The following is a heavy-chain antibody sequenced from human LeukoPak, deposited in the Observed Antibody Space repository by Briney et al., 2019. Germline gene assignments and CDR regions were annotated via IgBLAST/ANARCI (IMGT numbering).Heavy chain of an antibody. V-gene: IGHV4-61*02. CDR2: IYTSGST. D-gene: IGHD1-26*01. CDR3: ARDRYKWELSD. J-gene: IGHJ4*02. CDR1: GGSISSGSYY. Sequence: SQTLSLTCTVSGGSISSGSYYWSWIRQPAGKGLEWIGRIYTSGSTNYNPSLKSRVTISVDTSKNQFSLNLSSVTAADTAVYYCARDRYKWELSDWGQGTLVTVSS.